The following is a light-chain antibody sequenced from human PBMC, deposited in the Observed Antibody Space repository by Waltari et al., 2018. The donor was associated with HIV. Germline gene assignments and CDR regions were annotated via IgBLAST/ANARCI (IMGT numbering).Light chain of an antibody. Sequence: EVVLTQSPATLSLSPGERATLSCRASQSVGTYLAWYQQKPGQAPRLLIYDTSNRAAGIPARFSGSGSGTDFTLTISSLESGDLAVYYCQQRSHWPATWTFGQGTKVEIK. CDR3: QQRSHWPATWT. V-gene: IGKV3-11*01. CDR1: QSVGTY. J-gene: IGKJ1*01. CDR2: DTS.